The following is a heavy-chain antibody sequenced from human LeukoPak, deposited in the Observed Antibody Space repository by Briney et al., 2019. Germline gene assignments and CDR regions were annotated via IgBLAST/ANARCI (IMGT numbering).Heavy chain of an antibody. CDR2: ISYDGSNK. CDR1: GFTFSSYG. J-gene: IGHJ4*02. V-gene: IGHV3-30*03. CDR3: ARAVGPYDY. D-gene: IGHD3-16*01. Sequence: PGGSLRLSCAASGFTFSSYGMHWVRQAPGKGLEWVAVISYDGSNKYYADSVKGRFTISRDDSKNTLFLQMNSLRAEDTAVYYCARAVGPYDYWGQGTLVTVSS.